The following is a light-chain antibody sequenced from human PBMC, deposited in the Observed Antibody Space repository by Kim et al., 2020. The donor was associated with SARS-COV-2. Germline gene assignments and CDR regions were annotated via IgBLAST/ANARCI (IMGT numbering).Light chain of an antibody. J-gene: IGLJ2*01. V-gene: IGLV3-19*01. CDR3: NSRDSSGNHVV. Sequence: TVRITGQGDSIRSYDAGWYQQKQGQAPLLVIYAKNNRPSGIPDGCAGSSSGDTASLTITGAQAEDEADYYCNSRDSSGNHVVFGGGTQLTVL. CDR2: AKN. CDR1: SIRSYD.